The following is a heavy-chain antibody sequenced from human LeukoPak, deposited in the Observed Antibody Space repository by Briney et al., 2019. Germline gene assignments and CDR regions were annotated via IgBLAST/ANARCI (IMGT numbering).Heavy chain of an antibody. Sequence: ALVKVSCKASGYTFTSYGISWVRQAPGQGLEWMGWISAYNGNTNYAQKLQGRVTMTTDTSTSTAYMELRSLRSDDTAVYYCARDGVARLAADYCYYMDVWGKGTTVTVSS. J-gene: IGHJ6*03. CDR1: GYTFTSYG. D-gene: IGHD6-13*01. V-gene: IGHV1-18*01. CDR3: ARDGVARLAADYCYYMDV. CDR2: ISAYNGNT.